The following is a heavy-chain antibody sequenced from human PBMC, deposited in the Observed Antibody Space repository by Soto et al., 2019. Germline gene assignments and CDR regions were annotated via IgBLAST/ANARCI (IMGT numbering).Heavy chain of an antibody. J-gene: IGHJ5*02. V-gene: IGHV1-18*01. CDR1: AYTFTTYG. D-gene: IGHD4-17*01. CDR2: ISAYNGNT. CDR3: ARGPRDGDYDSWFDP. Sequence: ASVKVSCNAFAYTFTTYGISCVRRAPGQGLEWMVWISAYNGNTNYAQKLQGRVTMTTDTSTSTAYMELRSLRSDDTAVYYCARGPRDGDYDSWFDPRGQGTLVTVSS.